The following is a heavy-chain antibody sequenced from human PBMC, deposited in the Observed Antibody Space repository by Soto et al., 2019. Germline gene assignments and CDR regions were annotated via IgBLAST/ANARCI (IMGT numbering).Heavy chain of an antibody. D-gene: IGHD3-10*01. V-gene: IGHV1-69*12. J-gene: IGHJ6*02. Sequence: QVHLVQSGAEMRKPGSSVRVSCKASGGPFTHYGLNWVRQAPGQGLEWMGGVIPIFGSATYAQKFQDRVTFTADESTTTAYLELSGLRLDDTAIYYCATRRKRFSDFYYYGMDVWGQGTTVTVSS. CDR3: ATRRKRFSDFYYYGMDV. CDR2: VIPIFGSA. CDR1: GGPFTHYG.